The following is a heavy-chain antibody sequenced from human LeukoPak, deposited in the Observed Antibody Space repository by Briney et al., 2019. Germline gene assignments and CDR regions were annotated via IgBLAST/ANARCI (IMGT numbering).Heavy chain of an antibody. D-gene: IGHD5-18*01. CDR3: ARVRLHTAYYYYYYMDV. Sequence: SETLSLTCAVYGGSFSGYYWSWIRQPPGKGLEWIGEINHSGSTNYNPSLKSRVTISVDTSKNQFSLKLSSVTAADTAVYYCARVRLHTAYYYYYYMDVWGKGTTVTVSS. J-gene: IGHJ6*03. V-gene: IGHV4-34*01. CDR1: GGSFSGYY. CDR2: INHSGST.